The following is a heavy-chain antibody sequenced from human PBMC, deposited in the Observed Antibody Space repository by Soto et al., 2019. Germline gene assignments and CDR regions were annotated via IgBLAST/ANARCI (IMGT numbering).Heavy chain of an antibody. CDR2: INPNSGNT. CDR1: GYTFTGYY. J-gene: IGHJ6*03. V-gene: IGHV1-8*02. D-gene: IGHD3-10*01. CDR3: ARGEERELWFGAGYYYMDV. Sequence: ASVKVSCKASGYTFTGYYMHWVRQAPGQGLEWMGWINPNSGNTGYAQKFQGRVTMTRNTSISTAYMELSSLRSEDTAVYYCARGEERELWFGAGYYYMDVWGKGTTVTVSS.